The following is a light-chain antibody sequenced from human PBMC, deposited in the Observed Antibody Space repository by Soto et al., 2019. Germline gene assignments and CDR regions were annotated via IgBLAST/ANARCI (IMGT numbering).Light chain of an antibody. Sequence: QSVLTQPASVSGSPGQSIIISCTGTSSDVGSYNLVSWYQQHPTKAPKLMIYEGSKRPSAVSNRFSGSQSGNAASLTISGLQAEYEADYYCCSYAGSGTYVFGSGTKVTVL. J-gene: IGLJ1*01. V-gene: IGLV2-23*01. CDR2: EGS. CDR3: CSYAGSGTYV. CDR1: SSDVGSYNL.